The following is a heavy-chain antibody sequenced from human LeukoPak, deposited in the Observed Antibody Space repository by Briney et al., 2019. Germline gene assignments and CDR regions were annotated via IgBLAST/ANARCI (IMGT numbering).Heavy chain of an antibody. V-gene: IGHV1-69*01. CDR2: IIPIFGTA. D-gene: IGHD2-2*01. CDR1: GGTFSSYA. J-gene: IGHJ5*02. Sequence: SVKVSCKASGGTFSSYAISWVRQAPGQGLEWMGGIIPIFGTANYAQKFQGRVTITADESTSTAYMELSSLRSEDTAVYYCARGLPAAILWNWFDPWGQGTLVTVSS. CDR3: ARGLPAAILWNWFDP.